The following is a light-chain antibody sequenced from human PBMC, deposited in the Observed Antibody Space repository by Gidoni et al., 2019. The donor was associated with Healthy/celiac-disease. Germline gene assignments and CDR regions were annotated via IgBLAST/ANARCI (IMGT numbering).Light chain of an antibody. CDR3: QQSYSTPPLT. Sequence: DIQMTQSPSSLSASVGDRVTITCRASQRISSYLNWYQQKPGKAPKLLIYAASRLQSGVPSRFSVSGSGTDFTLTISSLQPEDFATYYCQQSYSTPPLTFGGGTKVEIK. CDR2: AAS. CDR1: QRISSY. J-gene: IGKJ4*01. V-gene: IGKV1-39*01.